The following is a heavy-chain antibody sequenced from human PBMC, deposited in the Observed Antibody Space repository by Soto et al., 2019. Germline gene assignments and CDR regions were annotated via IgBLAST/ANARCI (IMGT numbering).Heavy chain of an antibody. J-gene: IGHJ4*01. CDR2: IKSRIDGGTT. Sequence: GGSLRLSCAASGFTLSDVWLNWVRQAPGKGLEWVGRIKSRIDGGTTDFAALVRGRFAISRDESQNTVYLEINSLQIEDTAVYYCTTDSHLSTPLVHFDFWGHGTLVTVSS. V-gene: IGHV3-15*07. CDR3: TTDSHLSTPLVHFDF. CDR1: GFTLSDVW. D-gene: IGHD2-8*02.